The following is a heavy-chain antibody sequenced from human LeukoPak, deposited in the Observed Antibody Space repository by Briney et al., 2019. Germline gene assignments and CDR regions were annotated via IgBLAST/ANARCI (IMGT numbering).Heavy chain of an antibody. D-gene: IGHD6-19*01. Sequence: GGSLRLSCAASGFTFSSYAMHWVRQAPGKGLEWVALISYDGSNKYYADSVKGRFTISRDNSKNTLYLQMNSLGAEDTAVYYCARGGRGSGWRGFDYWGQGTLVTVSS. V-gene: IGHV3-30*04. CDR3: ARGGRGSGWRGFDY. J-gene: IGHJ4*02. CDR2: ISYDGSNK. CDR1: GFTFSSYA.